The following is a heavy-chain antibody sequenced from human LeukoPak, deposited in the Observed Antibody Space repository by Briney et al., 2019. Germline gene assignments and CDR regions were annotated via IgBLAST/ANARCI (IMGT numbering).Heavy chain of an antibody. CDR1: GYTFTGYY. V-gene: IGHV1-2*02. Sequence: ASVKVSCKASGYTFTGYYMHWVRQAPGQGLEWMGWINPNTGGTNYAQKFQGRVTMTRDTSIKTVYMELSRLRSDDTAVCYCARECDGSGSYSPHDAFDIWGQGTMVTVSS. D-gene: IGHD3-10*01. J-gene: IGHJ3*02. CDR3: ARECDGSGSYSPHDAFDI. CDR2: INPNTGGT.